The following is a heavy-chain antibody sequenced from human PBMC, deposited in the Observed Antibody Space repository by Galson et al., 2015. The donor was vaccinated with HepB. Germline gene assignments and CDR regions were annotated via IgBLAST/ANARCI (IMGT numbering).Heavy chain of an antibody. V-gene: IGHV1-2*02. CDR2: INPNSGGT. Sequence: SVKVSCKASGYTFTGYYMHWVRQAPGQGLEWMGWINPNSGGTNYAQKFQGRVTMTRDTSISTAYMELSRLRSDDTAVYYCARVFSPMVRGVITTWGQGTLVTVSS. CDR1: GYTFTGYY. CDR3: ARVFSPMVRGVITT. D-gene: IGHD3-10*01. J-gene: IGHJ5*02.